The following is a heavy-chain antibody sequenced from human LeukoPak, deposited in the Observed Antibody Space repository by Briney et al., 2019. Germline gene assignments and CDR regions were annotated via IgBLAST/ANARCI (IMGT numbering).Heavy chain of an antibody. D-gene: IGHD6-25*01. CDR2: ISGAGVNT. CDR1: GFTFSSYA. V-gene: IGHV3-23*01. CDR3: TKGQRGYQRAIDY. Sequence: GGSLRLSCAASGFTFSSYAMNWVRQAPRKGLEWVSSISGAGVNTYYVDSVEGRFTISRDNSKNTLSLQMNSLGAEDTAVYYCTKGQRGYQRAIDYWGQGILVTVSS. J-gene: IGHJ4*02.